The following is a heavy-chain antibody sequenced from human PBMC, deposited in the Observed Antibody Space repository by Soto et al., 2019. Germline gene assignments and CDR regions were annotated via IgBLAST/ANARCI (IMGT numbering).Heavy chain of an antibody. CDR3: VRGGGGGLFDP. CDR2: ISPGSRYP. CDR1: GFTFGDSY. V-gene: IGHV3-11*06. Sequence: LRLSCAGSGFTFGDSYMSWIRQAPGKGLEWLSYISPGSRYPAYADSVKGRFTISRDNAKRSVYLQMMSLTAEDTAIYYCVRGGGGGLFDPWGQGTMVTVSS. D-gene: IGHD2-15*01. J-gene: IGHJ5*02.